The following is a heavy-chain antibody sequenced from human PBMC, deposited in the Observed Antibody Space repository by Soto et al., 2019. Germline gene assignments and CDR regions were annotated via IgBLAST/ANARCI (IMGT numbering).Heavy chain of an antibody. J-gene: IGHJ6*02. Sequence: ASVKVSCKASGYTFTSYGISWVRQSPGQGLEWVGWISAYNGHTNSAQKVQGRVTLSTDTSTNSAYRELRSLKSDDTAVYYCARAAVVVPCPTTVTYQYNGMDVWGQGTTVTVSS. CDR2: ISAYNGHT. V-gene: IGHV1-18*04. D-gene: IGHD2-2*01. CDR3: ARAAVVVPCPTTVTYQYNGMDV. CDR1: GYTFTSYG.